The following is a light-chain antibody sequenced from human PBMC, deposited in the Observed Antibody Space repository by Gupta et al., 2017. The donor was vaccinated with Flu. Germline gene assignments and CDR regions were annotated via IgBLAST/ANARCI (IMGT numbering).Light chain of an antibody. J-gene: IGLJ1*01. CDR3: CSYRSGTTFV. Sequence: QSVLTQTASVSGSPGQSITISCGGTNSDIGSYNFVSWFQHQPGKAPQFIIYDVTFRPSGISQRFSGSKSGNTASLTISGLQPEDEADYYCCSYRSGTTFVVGSGTRVTVL. CDR1: NSDIGSYNF. CDR2: DVT. V-gene: IGLV2-14*03.